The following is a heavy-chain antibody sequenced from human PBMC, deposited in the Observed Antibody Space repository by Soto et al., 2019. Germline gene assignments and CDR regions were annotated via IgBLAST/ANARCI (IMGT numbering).Heavy chain of an antibody. CDR2: IYYNGNT. CDR1: GGSITSFY. V-gene: IGHV4-59*01. Sequence: QVQLRESGPGLVKPSETLSLTCTVSGGSITSFYWSWVRQPPGKGLEWIGYIYYNGNTNYNPSLKSRVTISVDTSTNQFPLNLSSVPAADTAVYYCTRGSSGWFPRPLDYWGQGTLVTVSS. D-gene: IGHD6-19*01. J-gene: IGHJ4*02. CDR3: TRGSSGWFPRPLDY.